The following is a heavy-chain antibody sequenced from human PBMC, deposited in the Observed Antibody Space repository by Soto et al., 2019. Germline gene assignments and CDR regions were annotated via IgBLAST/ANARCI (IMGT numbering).Heavy chain of an antibody. J-gene: IGHJ2*01. CDR3: AKQPWNPLVRPYRHFDL. CDR2: IYYDGRT. Sequence: QLQLQESGPGLVKPSETLTLTCTVSGDSIAKSKYYWGWIRQPPGKGPEWIGSIYYDGRTYRNPPLNSRATSSIATSMTEFSQKVISATAADTATYFCAKQPWNPLVRPYRHFDLWGRGPLVAVSS. CDR1: GDSIAKSKYY. V-gene: IGHV4-39*01. D-gene: IGHD1-1*01.